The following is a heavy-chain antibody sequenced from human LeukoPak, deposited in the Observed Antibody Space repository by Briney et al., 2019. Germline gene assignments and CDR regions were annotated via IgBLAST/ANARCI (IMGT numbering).Heavy chain of an antibody. Sequence: GGSLRLSCAASGFTFSSYWMSWVRQAPGKGLEWVANIKQDGSEKYYVDSVKGRFTISRDNAKNSLYLQMNSLRAEDTAVCYCARDRGDYGDGNGMDVWGQGTTVTVSS. CDR1: GFTFSSYW. V-gene: IGHV3-7*01. J-gene: IGHJ6*02. D-gene: IGHD4-17*01. CDR3: ARDRGDYGDGNGMDV. CDR2: IKQDGSEK.